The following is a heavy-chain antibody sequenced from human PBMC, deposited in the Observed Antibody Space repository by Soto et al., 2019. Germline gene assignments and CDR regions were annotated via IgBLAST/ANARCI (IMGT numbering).Heavy chain of an antibody. CDR1: GGSISSGDYY. V-gene: IGHV4-30-4*01. J-gene: IGHJ5*02. CDR2: IYYSGST. D-gene: IGHD5-18*01. CDR3: ARGNTAMAGGWFDP. Sequence: SETLSLTCTVSGGSISSGDYYWSWIRQPPGKGLEWIGYIYYSGSTYYNPSLKSRVTISVDRSKNQFSLKLSSVTAADTAVYYCARGNTAMAGGWFDPWGQGTLVTVSS.